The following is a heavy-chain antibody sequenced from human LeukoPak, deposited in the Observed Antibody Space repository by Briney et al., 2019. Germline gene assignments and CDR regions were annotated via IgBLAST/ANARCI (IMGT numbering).Heavy chain of an antibody. V-gene: IGHV3-30*19. CDR1: GFTFSQYA. Sequence: GGSLRLSCVASGFTFSQYAMHWVRQAPGKGLEWVAVISYDGSNKYYADSVKGRFTISRDNSKNTLYLQMNSLRAEDTAVYYCARDADDYSNYEYYFDYWGQGTLVTVSS. J-gene: IGHJ4*02. CDR2: ISYDGSNK. CDR3: ARDADDYSNYEYYFDY. D-gene: IGHD4-11*01.